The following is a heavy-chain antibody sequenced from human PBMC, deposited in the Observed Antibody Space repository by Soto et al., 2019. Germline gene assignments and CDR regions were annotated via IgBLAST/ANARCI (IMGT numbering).Heavy chain of an antibody. CDR2: ISSSSSTI. J-gene: IGHJ3*02. CDR1: GFTFSSYS. V-gene: IGHV3-48*02. D-gene: IGHD3-22*01. CDR3: ARDRFHGYYYDSSGHDAFDI. Sequence: SGGSLRLSCAASGFTFSSYSMNWVRQAPGKGLEWVSYISSSSSTIYYADSVKGRFTISRDNAKNSLYLQMNSLRDEDTAVYYCARDRFHGYYYDSSGHDAFDIWGQGTMVTVSS.